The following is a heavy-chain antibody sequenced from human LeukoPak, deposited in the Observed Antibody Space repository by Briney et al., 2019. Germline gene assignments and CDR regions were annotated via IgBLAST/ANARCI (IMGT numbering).Heavy chain of an antibody. Sequence: GASVKVSCKASGYTFTSYAMNWVRQAPGQGLEWMGWINTNTGNPTYAQGFTGRFVFSLDTSVSTAYLQISSLKAEDTAVYYCARFHYCSGGSCQDLDYWGQGTLVTVSS. CDR1: GYTFTSYA. V-gene: IGHV7-4-1*02. CDR3: ARFHYCSGGSCQDLDY. D-gene: IGHD2-15*01. J-gene: IGHJ4*02. CDR2: INTNTGNP.